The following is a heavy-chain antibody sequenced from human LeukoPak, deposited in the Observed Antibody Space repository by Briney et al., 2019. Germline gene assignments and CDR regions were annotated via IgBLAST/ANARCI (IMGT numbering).Heavy chain of an antibody. CDR2: INPNSGGT. Sequence: ASVKVSCKASGYTFTGYYMHWVRQAPGQGLEWMGWINPNSGGTNYAQKFQGRVTMTRDTSISTAYMELSRLRSDDTAVYYCARDADGGDSVTDRGQGTLVTVSS. V-gene: IGHV1-2*02. J-gene: IGHJ4*02. CDR3: ARDADGGDSVTD. CDR1: GYTFTGYY. D-gene: IGHD2-21*01.